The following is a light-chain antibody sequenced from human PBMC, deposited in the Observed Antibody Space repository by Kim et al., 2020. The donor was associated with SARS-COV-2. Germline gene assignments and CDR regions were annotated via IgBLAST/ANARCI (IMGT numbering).Light chain of an antibody. CDR3: QVWDNTWV. CDR1: NIVNKN. Sequence: SYELTQPLSVSVALGQTARITCGGNNIVNKNVHWYQQKPGQAPVLVIYRDTNRPSGIPERLSGSNSGNTATLTISRAQAGDEADYYCQVWDNTWVFGGGT. J-gene: IGLJ3*02. CDR2: RDT. V-gene: IGLV3-9*01.